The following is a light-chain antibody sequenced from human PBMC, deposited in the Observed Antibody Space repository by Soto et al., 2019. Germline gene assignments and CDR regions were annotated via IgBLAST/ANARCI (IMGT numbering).Light chain of an antibody. V-gene: IGLV2-23*02. CDR2: EVS. CDR3: CSYAGRSTWV. J-gene: IGLJ3*02. Sequence: QSVLTQPASVSGALGQSITLSCTGTSSDVGSYNFVSWYQQHPGKAPKVMIYEVSKWPSGVSNRFSGSKAGNTASLTISGLQAEDEADYFCCSYAGRSTWVFGGGTQLTVL. CDR1: SSDVGSYNF.